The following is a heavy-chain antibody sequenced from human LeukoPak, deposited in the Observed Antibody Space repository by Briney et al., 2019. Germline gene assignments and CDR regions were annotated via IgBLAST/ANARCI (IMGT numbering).Heavy chain of an antibody. CDR1: GFTFSSYA. CDR2: ISYDGSNK. J-gene: IGHJ4*02. D-gene: IGHD4-17*01. Sequence: SLRLSCAASGFTFSSYAMHWVRQAPGKGLEWVAVISYDGSNKYYADSVKGRFTISRDKSKNTLYLQMNSLRAEDTAVYNCARDLGDYGGFDYWGQGTLVTVSS. CDR3: ARDLGDYGGFDY. V-gene: IGHV3-30-3*01.